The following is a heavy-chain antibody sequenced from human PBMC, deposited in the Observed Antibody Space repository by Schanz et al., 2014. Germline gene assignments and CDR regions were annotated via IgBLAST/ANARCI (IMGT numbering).Heavy chain of an antibody. CDR2: ISGSGGST. Sequence: EVQLLDSGGGLVQPGGSLRLSCAASGFTFSTYAMSWVRQAQGKGLEWVSAISGSGGSTYYADSVKGRFTISRDNSKNTLYLQMNSLRAEDTAVYYCAKDPSHGDYDYYFDYWGQGTLVTVSS. CDR1: GFTFSTYA. V-gene: IGHV3-23*01. CDR3: AKDPSHGDYDYYFDY. J-gene: IGHJ4*02. D-gene: IGHD3-22*01.